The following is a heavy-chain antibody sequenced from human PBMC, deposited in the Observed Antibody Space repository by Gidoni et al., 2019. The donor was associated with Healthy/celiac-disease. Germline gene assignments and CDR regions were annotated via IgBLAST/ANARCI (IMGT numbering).Heavy chain of an antibody. CDR3: ARAPSGDSSGYYEP. J-gene: IGHJ5*02. CDR1: GGSISSSNW. V-gene: IGHV4-4*02. Sequence: QVQLPESGPGLVKPSGTLSLTCAVSGGSISSSNWWSWVRQPPGKGREWIGEIYHSGSTNYNPSLKSRVTISVDKSKNQFSLKLSSGTAADTAVYYCARAPSGDSSGYYEPGGQGTLVTVSS. CDR2: IYHSGST. D-gene: IGHD3-22*01.